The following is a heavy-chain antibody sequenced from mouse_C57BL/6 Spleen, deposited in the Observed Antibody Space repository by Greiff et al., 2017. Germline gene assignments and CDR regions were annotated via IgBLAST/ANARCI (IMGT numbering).Heavy chain of an antibody. Sequence: VQLQQSGPGLVKPSQSLSLTCSVTGYSITSGYYWNWIRQFPGNKLECMGYISYDGSNNYNPYLKNRSSITRDTSKNQFFLKLNSVTTEDTATYYCATYGSSYWYFDVWGTGTTGTVSS. CDR3: ATYGSSYWYFDV. CDR2: ISYDGSN. D-gene: IGHD1-1*01. J-gene: IGHJ1*03. CDR1: GYSITSGYY. V-gene: IGHV3-6*01.